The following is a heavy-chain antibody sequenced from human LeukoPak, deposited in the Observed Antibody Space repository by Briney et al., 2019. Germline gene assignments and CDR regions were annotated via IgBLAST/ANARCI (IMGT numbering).Heavy chain of an antibody. D-gene: IGHD3-3*01. V-gene: IGHV3-30-3*01. CDR2: ISYDGSNK. Sequence: GRSLRLTCAASGFTFSSYAMHWVRQAPGKGLEWVAVISYDGSNKYCADSVKGRFTISRDNSKNTLYLQMNSLRAEDTAVYYCARDTSPYYDFWSGPDYWGQGTLVTVSS. J-gene: IGHJ4*02. CDR1: GFTFSSYA. CDR3: ARDTSPYYDFWSGPDY.